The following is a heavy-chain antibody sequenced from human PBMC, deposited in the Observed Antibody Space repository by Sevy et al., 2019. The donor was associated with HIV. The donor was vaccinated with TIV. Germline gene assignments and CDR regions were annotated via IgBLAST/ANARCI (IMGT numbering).Heavy chain of an antibody. V-gene: IGHV5-51*01. D-gene: IGHD6-6*01. CDR3: ARQYSSSSSYYYYFAMDV. CDR1: GYTFTSYW. Sequence: GESLKISCKGSGYTFTSYWIGWVRQMPGKGLEWMGIIYPGDSDTKYSPSFQGQVTISADKSIRTAYLQWSSLKASDTAMYYCARQYSSSSSYYYYFAMDVWGQGTTVTVSS. CDR2: IYPGDSDT. J-gene: IGHJ6*02.